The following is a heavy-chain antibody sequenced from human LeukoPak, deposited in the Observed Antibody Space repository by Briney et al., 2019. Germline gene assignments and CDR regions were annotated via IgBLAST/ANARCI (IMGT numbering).Heavy chain of an antibody. Sequence: AGGSLRLSCAASGFTFSSYAMSWVRQAPGKGLERVSAISGSGGSTYYADSVKGRFTISRDNSKNTLYLQMNSLRAEDTAVYYCATGAVAGTEIYYYYYYGMDVWGQGTTVTVSS. CDR3: ATGAVAGTEIYYYYYYGMDV. CDR1: GFTFSSYA. CDR2: ISGSGGST. V-gene: IGHV3-23*01. J-gene: IGHJ6*02. D-gene: IGHD6-19*01.